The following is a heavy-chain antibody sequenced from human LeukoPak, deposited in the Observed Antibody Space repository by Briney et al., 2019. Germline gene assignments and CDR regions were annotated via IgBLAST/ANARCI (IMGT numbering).Heavy chain of an antibody. CDR3: ARVGGAASTLSAFDI. J-gene: IGHJ3*02. D-gene: IGHD2-21*01. Sequence: PSETLSLTCSVSGGSVSDYYWTWIRQPAGKGLEWIGRIYTCGSTNYNPSLKSRLTISVDKSKNQFSLRLNSVTAADTAVYYCARVGGAASTLSAFDIWGQGTMVTVSS. V-gene: IGHV4-4*07. CDR2: IYTCGST. CDR1: GGSVSDYY.